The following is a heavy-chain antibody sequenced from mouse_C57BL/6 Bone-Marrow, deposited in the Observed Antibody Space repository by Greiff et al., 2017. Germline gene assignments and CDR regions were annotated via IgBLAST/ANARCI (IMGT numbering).Heavy chain of an antibody. CDR1: GYTFTDYE. CDR3: TREGFLDYAMDY. J-gene: IGHJ4*01. CDR2: IDPETGGT. Sequence: VKLQESGAELVRPGASVTLSCKASGYTFTDYEMHWVKQTPVHGLEWIGAIDPETGGTAYNQKFKGKAILTADKSSSTAYMELRSLTSEDSAVYYCTREGFLDYAMDYWGQGTSVTVSS. V-gene: IGHV1-15*01.